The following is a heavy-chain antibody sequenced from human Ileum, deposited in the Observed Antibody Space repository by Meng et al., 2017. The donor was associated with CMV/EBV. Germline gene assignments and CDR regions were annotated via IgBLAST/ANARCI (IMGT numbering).Heavy chain of an antibody. Sequence: ASGFTFGNHAMNWVRQDQGQRTEWVSGIHNGGEATYYEDAVKGRFTISRDNANSTVYLQMDSLRVEDTALYYCARGLHGSIRTFLDRWGQGTLVTVSS. D-gene: IGHD3-22*01. CDR2: IHNGGEAT. CDR3: ARGLHGSIRTFLDR. J-gene: IGHJ5*02. CDR1: GFTFGNHA. V-gene: IGHV3-23*03.